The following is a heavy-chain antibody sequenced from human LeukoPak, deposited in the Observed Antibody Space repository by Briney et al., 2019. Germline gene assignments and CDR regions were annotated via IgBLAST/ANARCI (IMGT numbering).Heavy chain of an antibody. V-gene: IGHV4-39*01. J-gene: IGHJ6*02. Sequence: SETLSLTCTVSGGTIRTDGSYWAWIRQPPGKGLEWIGSIYIDGITHYNSSLQSRVTLSIDTSKNQFSLKLTSVTAADTAVFYCARLFTRAWEYRYGMDVWGQGTAVTVSS. D-gene: IGHD1-26*01. CDR1: GGTIRTDGSY. CDR3: ARLFTRAWEYRYGMDV. CDR2: IYIDGIT.